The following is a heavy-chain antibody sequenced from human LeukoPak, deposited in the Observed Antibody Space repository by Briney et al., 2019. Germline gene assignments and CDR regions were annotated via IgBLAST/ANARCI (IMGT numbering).Heavy chain of an antibody. J-gene: IGHJ4*02. V-gene: IGHV1-2*02. CDR1: GYTFTSYG. Sequence: GASVKVSCQASGYTFTSYGISWVRQAPGQGLEWMGWINPNSGGTNYAQKFQGRVTMTRDTSISTAYMELSRLRSDDTAVYYCARGGYYYDSSGYYFDYWGQGTLVTVSS. CDR3: ARGGYYYDSSGYYFDY. D-gene: IGHD3-22*01. CDR2: INPNSGGT.